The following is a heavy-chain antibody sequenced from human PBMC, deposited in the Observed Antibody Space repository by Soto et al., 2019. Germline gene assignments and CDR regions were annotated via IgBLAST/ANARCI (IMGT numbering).Heavy chain of an antibody. V-gene: IGHV3-53*01. Sequence: EVQLVESGGGLIQPGGSLRLSCAASGFTVSSNYMSWVRQAPGKGLEWVSVIYSGGSTYYADSVKGRFTISRDNSKNTLYLQMNSLRAEDTPVYYCAIQLSPYYYYYGMDVWGQGTTVTVSS. CDR3: AIQLSPYYYYYGMDV. J-gene: IGHJ6*02. CDR1: GFTVSSNY. D-gene: IGHD1-1*01. CDR2: IYSGGST.